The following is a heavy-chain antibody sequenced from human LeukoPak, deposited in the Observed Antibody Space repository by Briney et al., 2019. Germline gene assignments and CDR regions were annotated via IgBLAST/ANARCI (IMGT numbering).Heavy chain of an antibody. J-gene: IGHJ4*02. CDR1: GGSVTSYY. Sequence: SETLSLTCTVSGGSVTSYYWSWIRQPPGKGLEWIGNINYSGSSGSTNYNPSLKSPVTTSVDTSTNQLSLRLSSVTAADTAVYYCARVSDLAAAGTYDYWGQGTLVTVSS. CDR3: ARVSDLAAAGTYDY. CDR2: INYSGSSGST. V-gene: IGHV4-59*02. D-gene: IGHD6-13*01.